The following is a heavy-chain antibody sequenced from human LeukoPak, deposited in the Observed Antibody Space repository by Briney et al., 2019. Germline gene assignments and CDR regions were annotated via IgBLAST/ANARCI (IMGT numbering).Heavy chain of an antibody. CDR1: GGAISSYY. D-gene: IGHD2-15*01. Sequence: TETLSLTCTVSGGAISSYYWSWIRQPPGQGLEWIAYMFYSGTTNYNPSLRSRVTISLDTSKNQFSLRLSSVTAADTAVYYCARGRGEVVVAAWDVFDIWGQGTMVTVSS. CDR2: MFYSGTT. V-gene: IGHV4-59*08. CDR3: ARGRGEVVVAAWDVFDI. J-gene: IGHJ3*02.